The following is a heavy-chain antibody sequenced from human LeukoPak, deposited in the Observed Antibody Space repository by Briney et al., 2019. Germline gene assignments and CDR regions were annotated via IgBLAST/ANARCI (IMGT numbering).Heavy chain of an antibody. D-gene: IGHD1-20*01. J-gene: IGHJ4*02. CDR1: GGSISSYY. Sequence: SETLSLTCTVSGGSISSYYWSWIRQPPRKGLEWIGYIYYSGSTNYNPSLKSRVTISVDTSKNQFSLKLSSVTAADTAVYYCARGDRYNWNDDYFDYWGQGTLVTVSS. V-gene: IGHV4-59*01. CDR2: IYYSGST. CDR3: ARGDRYNWNDDYFDY.